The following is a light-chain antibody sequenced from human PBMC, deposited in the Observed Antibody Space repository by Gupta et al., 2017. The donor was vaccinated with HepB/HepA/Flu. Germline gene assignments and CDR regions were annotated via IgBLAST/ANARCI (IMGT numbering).Light chain of an antibody. CDR1: QSVGTY. CDR2: DAS. Sequence: EIVLTQSPATLSLSPGERATLSCRATQSVGTYLAWYQHKPGQAPRLLIYDASNRATGIPARFSGSGSGTDFTLTISSLEPEDFAVYYCQQRSDWPLLTFGPGTRVDIK. V-gene: IGKV3-11*01. CDR3: QQRSDWPLLT. J-gene: IGKJ3*01.